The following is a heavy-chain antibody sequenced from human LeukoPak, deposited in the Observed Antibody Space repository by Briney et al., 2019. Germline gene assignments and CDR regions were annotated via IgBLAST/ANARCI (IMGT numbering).Heavy chain of an antibody. Sequence: PSETLSLTCTVSGGSISSGGYYWSWIRQHPGKGLEWIGYIYYSGSTYYNPSLKSRVTISVDTSKNQFSLKLSSVTAADTAVYYCARNIVVVPAAYNWFDPWGQGTLVTVSS. D-gene: IGHD2-2*01. CDR2: IYYSGST. J-gene: IGHJ5*02. V-gene: IGHV4-31*03. CDR3: ARNIVVVPAAYNWFDP. CDR1: GGSISSGGYY.